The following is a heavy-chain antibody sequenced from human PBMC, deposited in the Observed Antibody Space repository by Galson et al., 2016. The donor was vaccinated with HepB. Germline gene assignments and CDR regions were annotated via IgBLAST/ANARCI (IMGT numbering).Heavy chain of an antibody. CDR3: ARAWKPWGYYYGMDV. CDR1: GFIFSSYG. CDR2: IWYDGSNK. J-gene: IGHJ6*02. Sequence: SLRLSCAASGFIFSSYGMHWVRQAPGKGLEWVAVIWYDGSNKYYAGSVKGRFTISRDNSNNTLYLQVSSLRAEDTAVYYCARAWKPWGYYYGMDVWGQGTTVTVSS. D-gene: IGHD1-1*01. V-gene: IGHV3-33*01.